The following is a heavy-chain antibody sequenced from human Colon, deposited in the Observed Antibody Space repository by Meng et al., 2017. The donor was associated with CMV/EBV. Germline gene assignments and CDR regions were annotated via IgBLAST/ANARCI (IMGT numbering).Heavy chain of an antibody. CDR2: INPNSGGT. V-gene: IGHV1-2*02. J-gene: IGHJ5*02. CDR3: ARDRDSGSYYWFDP. D-gene: IGHD1-26*01. CDR1: GYTFTGYY. Sequence: ASVKVSCKASGYTFTGYYMHWVRQAPGQGLEWMGWINPNSGGTNYAQKFQGRVTMTRDTSISTAYMELRSLRSDDTAVYYCARDRDSGSYYWFDPWGQGTLVTVSS.